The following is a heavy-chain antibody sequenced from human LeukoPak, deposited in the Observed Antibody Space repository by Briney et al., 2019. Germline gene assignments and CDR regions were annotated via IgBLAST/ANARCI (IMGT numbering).Heavy chain of an antibody. Sequence: SQTLSLTCALSGDSVSSNSAAWGWIRQSPSRGLEWLGKTYYRSKWYNDYAVSVKSRITINPDTSKNHFSLQLNSVSPEDTAVYYCARAKLGIFDYWGQGTLVTVSS. D-gene: IGHD7-27*01. CDR3: ARAKLGIFDY. CDR1: GDSVSSNSAA. V-gene: IGHV6-1*01. J-gene: IGHJ4*02. CDR2: TYYRSKWYN.